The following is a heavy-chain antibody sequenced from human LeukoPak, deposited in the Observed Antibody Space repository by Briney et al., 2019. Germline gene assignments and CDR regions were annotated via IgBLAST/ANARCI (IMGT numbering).Heavy chain of an antibody. CDR2: LSGSGADT. Sequence: PGGSLRLSCAASGFTFSRNALSWVRQAPGKGLEWVSSLSGSGADTYYADSVKGRFTISRDNSKNTVYLQMNSLRAEDTAVYYCAKESDPTPNPTNWFDPWGQGTLVTVSS. CDR1: GFTFSRNA. CDR3: AKESDPTPNPTNWFDP. J-gene: IGHJ5*02. V-gene: IGHV3-23*01.